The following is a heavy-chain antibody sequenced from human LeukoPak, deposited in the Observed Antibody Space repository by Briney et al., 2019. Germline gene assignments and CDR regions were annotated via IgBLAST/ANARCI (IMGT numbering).Heavy chain of an antibody. Sequence: ASVKVSCKASGYTFTSYAMNWVRQAPGQGLEWMGWINTNTGNPTYAQGFTGRFVFSLDTSVSTAYLQISSLKAEDTAVYYCARAPVPRAKQQLFDWYFDLWGRGTLVTVSS. CDR3: ARAPVPRAKQQLFDWYFDL. CDR1: GYTFTSYA. J-gene: IGHJ2*01. CDR2: INTNTGNP. D-gene: IGHD6-13*01. V-gene: IGHV7-4-1*02.